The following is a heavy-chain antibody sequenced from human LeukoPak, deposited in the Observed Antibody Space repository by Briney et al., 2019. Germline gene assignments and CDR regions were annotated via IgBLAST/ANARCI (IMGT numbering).Heavy chain of an antibody. CDR2: IYSGGST. CDR1: GFTVSSNY. J-gene: IGHJ4*02. Sequence: GGSLRLSCAASGFTVSSNYMSWVRQAPGKGLEWVSGIYSGGSTYYADSVKGRFTISRDNSKNTLYLQMNSLRAEDTAVYYCARDGYYYDSSGYYYPTSDYWGQGTLVTVSS. V-gene: IGHV3-66*01. CDR3: ARDGYYYDSSGYYYPTSDY. D-gene: IGHD3-22*01.